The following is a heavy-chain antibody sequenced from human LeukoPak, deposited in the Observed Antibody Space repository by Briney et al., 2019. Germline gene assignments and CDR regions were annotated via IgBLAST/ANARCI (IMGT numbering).Heavy chain of an antibody. V-gene: IGHV1-18*01. CDR1: GFTFTTYA. Sequence: GASVKVSCKASGFTFTTYAFSWVRQAPGQGLEWTGWISAHNGNTNYAQKLQGRVTMTTDTSTNTAYMELRSLRFDDTAVYYCARHFSSGWPLEALDVWGQGTLVTVSS. CDR2: ISAHNGNT. CDR3: ARHFSSGWPLEALDV. D-gene: IGHD6-19*01. J-gene: IGHJ3*01.